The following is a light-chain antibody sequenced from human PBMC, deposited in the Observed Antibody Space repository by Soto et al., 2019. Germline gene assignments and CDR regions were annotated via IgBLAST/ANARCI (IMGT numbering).Light chain of an antibody. CDR3: QQYGSSPRT. CDR1: QSVSSSY. CDR2: GAS. Sequence: EIVLTQSPGALSFSPLERSTLSCRASQSVSSSYLAWYQQKPGQAPRLLIYGASSRATGIPDRFSGSGSGTDSTLTISRLEPEDFAVYYCQQYGSSPRTFGQGTKVDIK. V-gene: IGKV3-20*01. J-gene: IGKJ1*01.